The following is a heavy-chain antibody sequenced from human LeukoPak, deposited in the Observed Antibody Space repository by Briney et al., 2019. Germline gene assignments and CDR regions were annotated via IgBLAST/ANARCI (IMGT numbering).Heavy chain of an antibody. V-gene: IGHV5-51*01. Sequence: GESLKISRKGFGDTLLKSWIGWVRQVPGKGLEWMGIINPDDSEIRYSPSFQGQVTISVDRSTKTAYLQWRSLEASDTALYYCSRPVMCTTASCSHDSWGQGTLVTVSS. J-gene: IGHJ5*01. D-gene: IGHD2-21*01. CDR3: SRPVMCTTASCSHDS. CDR2: INPDDSEI. CDR1: GDTLLKSW.